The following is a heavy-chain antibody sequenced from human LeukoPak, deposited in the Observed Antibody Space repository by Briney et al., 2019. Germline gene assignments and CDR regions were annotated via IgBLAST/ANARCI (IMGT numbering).Heavy chain of an antibody. Sequence: GGSLRLSCAASGFTFSSYSMNWVRQAPGKGLEWVSSISSSSSYIYYADSVKGRFTISRDNAKNSLYLQMNSLRAEDTAVYYCARPLTTVTTSAFDIWGQGTMVTVSS. J-gene: IGHJ3*02. D-gene: IGHD4-17*01. V-gene: IGHV3-21*01. CDR3: ARPLTTVTTSAFDI. CDR1: GFTFSSYS. CDR2: ISSSSSYI.